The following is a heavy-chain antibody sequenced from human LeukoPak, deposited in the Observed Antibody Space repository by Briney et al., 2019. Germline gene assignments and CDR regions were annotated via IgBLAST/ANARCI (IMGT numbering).Heavy chain of an antibody. V-gene: IGHV4-59*01. J-gene: IGHJ6*03. CDR3: ARGLWFGDYYYYYMDV. D-gene: IGHD3-10*01. CDR1: GGSIRSYY. CDR2: THYSGST. Sequence: SETLSLTCTVSGGSIRSYYWSWIRQPPGRGLEWVGYTHYSGSTNYNPSLKSRVTISVDTSKNQFSLKLSSVTAADTAVYYCARGLWFGDYYYYYMDVWGKGTTVTVSS.